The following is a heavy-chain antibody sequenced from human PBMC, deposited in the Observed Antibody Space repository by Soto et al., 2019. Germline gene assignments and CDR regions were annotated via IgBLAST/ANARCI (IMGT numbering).Heavy chain of an antibody. CDR3: ASTPRAYCGGDCSIDY. V-gene: IGHV4-59*12. D-gene: IGHD2-21*02. CDR2: IYPLGDT. J-gene: IGHJ4*02. CDR1: GDSMSTYF. Sequence: SETLSLTCSVSGDSMSTYFWSWIRQPPGKGLEWIGYIYPLGDTYYNPSLKSRVTISVDRSKNQFSLKLSSVTAADTAVYYCASTPRAYCGGDCSIDYWGQGTLVTVSS.